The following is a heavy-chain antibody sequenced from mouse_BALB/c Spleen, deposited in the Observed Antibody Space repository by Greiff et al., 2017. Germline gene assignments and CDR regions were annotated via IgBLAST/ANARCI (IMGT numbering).Heavy chain of an antibody. CDR2: IYPGSGNT. V-gene: IGHV1-77*01. J-gene: IGHJ4*01. Sequence: QVHVKQSGAELARPGASVKLSCKASGYTFTDYYINWVKQRTGQGLEWIGEIYPGSGNTYYNEKFKGKATLTADKSSSTAYMQLSSLTSEDSAVYFCAKGTGKSGLYAMDYWGQGTSVTVAS. D-gene: IGHD4-1*01. CDR1: GYTFTDYY. CDR3: AKGTGKSGLYAMDY.